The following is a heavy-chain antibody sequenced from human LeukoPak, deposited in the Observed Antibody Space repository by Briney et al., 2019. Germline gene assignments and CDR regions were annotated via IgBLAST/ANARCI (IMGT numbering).Heavy chain of an antibody. CDR1: GGSISSHY. CDR2: IYYSGST. D-gene: IGHD5-18*01. J-gene: IGHJ6*02. Sequence: SETLSLTCTVSGGSISSHYWSWIRQPPGKGLEWIGYIYYSGSTNYNPSLKSRVTISVDTSKNQFSLKLSSVTAADTAVYYCARGGMPWIQLWSYYYYYGMDVWGQGTTVTVSS. V-gene: IGHV4-59*11. CDR3: ARGGMPWIQLWSYYYYYGMDV.